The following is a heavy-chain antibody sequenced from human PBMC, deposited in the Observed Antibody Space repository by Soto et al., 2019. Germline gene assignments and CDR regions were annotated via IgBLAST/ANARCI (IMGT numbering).Heavy chain of an antibody. Sequence: GASVKVSCKASGYTFTSYGISWVRQAPGQGLEWMGWISAYNGNTNYAQKLQGRVTMTTDTSTSTAYMELRSLRSDDTAVYYSARGSPYYDFWSGTFDYWGQGTLVTVSS. D-gene: IGHD3-3*01. CDR3: ARGSPYYDFWSGTFDY. J-gene: IGHJ4*02. V-gene: IGHV1-18*01. CDR2: ISAYNGNT. CDR1: GYTFTSYG.